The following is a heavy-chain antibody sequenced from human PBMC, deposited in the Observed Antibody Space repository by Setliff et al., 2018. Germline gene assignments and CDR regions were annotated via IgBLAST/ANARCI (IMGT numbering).Heavy chain of an antibody. CDR3: ARDRVPPLFGVGSYYYMDV. J-gene: IGHJ6*03. D-gene: IGHD3-3*01. Sequence: SVKVSCKASGGTFSSYAISWVRQAPGQGLEWMGRIIPIFGTANYAQKFQGRVTITADKSTSTAYMELSSLRSEDTAVYYCARDRVPPLFGVGSYYYMDVWGKGTTVTVSS. CDR2: IIPIFGTA. V-gene: IGHV1-69*06. CDR1: GGTFSSYA.